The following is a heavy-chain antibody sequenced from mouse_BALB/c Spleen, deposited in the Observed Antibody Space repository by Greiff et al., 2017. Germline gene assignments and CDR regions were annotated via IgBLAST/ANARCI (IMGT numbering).Heavy chain of an antibody. CDR2: ISYSGST. CDR1: GYSITSDYA. J-gene: IGHJ4*01. D-gene: IGHD4-1*01. Sequence: EVQRVESGPGLVKPSQSLSLTCTVTGYSITSDYAWNWIRQFPGNKLEWMGYISYSGSTSYNPSLKSRISITRDTSKNQFFLQLNSVTTEDTATYYCARKMGRNLYYYAMDYWGQGTSVTVSS. CDR3: ARKMGRNLYYYAMDY. V-gene: IGHV3-2*02.